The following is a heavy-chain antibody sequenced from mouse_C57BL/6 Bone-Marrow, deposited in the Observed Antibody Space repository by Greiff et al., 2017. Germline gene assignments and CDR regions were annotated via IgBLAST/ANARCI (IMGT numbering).Heavy chain of an antibody. J-gene: IGHJ3*01. CDR2: IDPSDSYT. D-gene: IGHD1-1*01. CDR1: GYTFTSYW. CDR3: ARGDTTVRFAY. V-gene: IGHV1-59*01. Sequence: QVQLQQPGAELVRPGTSVKLSCKASGYTFTSYWMHWVKQRPGQGLEWIGVIDPSDSYTNYNQQFKGKATLTVDTSSSTAYMQLSSLTSEDSAVYYCARGDTTVRFAYWGQGTLVTVSA.